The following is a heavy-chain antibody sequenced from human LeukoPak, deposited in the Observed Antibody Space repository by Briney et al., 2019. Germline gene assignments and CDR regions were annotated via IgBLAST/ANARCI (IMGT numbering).Heavy chain of an antibody. CDR2: ISGSGGST. V-gene: IGHV3-23*01. D-gene: IGHD2-21*02. CDR1: GFTFSSYA. J-gene: IGHJ4*02. Sequence: GGSLRLSCAASGFTFSSYAMSWVRQAPGKGLEWVSTISGSGGSTYYADSVKGWFTISRDNSKNTLYLQMNSLRAEDTAVYYCAKDENIVVVTAVWGQGTLVTVSS. CDR3: AKDENIVVVTAV.